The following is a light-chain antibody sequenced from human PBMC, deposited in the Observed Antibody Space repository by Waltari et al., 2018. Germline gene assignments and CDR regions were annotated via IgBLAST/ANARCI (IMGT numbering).Light chain of an antibody. V-gene: IGKV1-5*03. CDR3: LHYNSYPRT. CDR1: QRISSW. Sequence: DIQMTQSTSTLSASVGDRVTITCPASQRISSWLAWYQQKPGKAPKLLIYKASSLETGVPSRFSGSGSGTEFTLTISSLQPDDFATYYCLHYNSYPRTFGQGTKVEIK. J-gene: IGKJ1*01. CDR2: KAS.